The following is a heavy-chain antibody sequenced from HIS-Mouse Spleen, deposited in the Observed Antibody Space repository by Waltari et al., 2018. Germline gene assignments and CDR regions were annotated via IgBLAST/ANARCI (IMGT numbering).Heavy chain of an antibody. CDR1: GASISSSSYY. J-gene: IGHJ2*01. D-gene: IGHD6-13*01. V-gene: IGHV4-39*07. CDR3: AREIPYSSSWYDWYFDL. Sequence: QLPLQESGPGLVNPSETLSPTGTVPGASISSSSYYWGRIRQPPGKGLEWIGSIYYSGSTYYNPSLKSRVTISVDTSKNQFSLKLSSVTAADTAVYYCAREIPYSSSWYDWYFDLWGRGTLVTVSS. CDR2: IYYSGST.